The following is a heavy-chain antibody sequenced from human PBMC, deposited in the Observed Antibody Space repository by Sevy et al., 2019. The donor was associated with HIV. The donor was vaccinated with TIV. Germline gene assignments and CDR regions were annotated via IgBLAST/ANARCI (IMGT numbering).Heavy chain of an antibody. J-gene: IGHJ4*02. CDR3: ARVIRSSSGTDY. CDR1: GYTFTDYF. V-gene: IGHV1-2*02. Sequence: ASVKVSCKASGYTFTDYFMHWVRQAPGQGLEWMGWINPNSGGTNYAQKFQGRVTMTRDTSISTAYMELTRLRSDDTAVYYCARVIRSSSGTDYWGQGTLVTVSS. CDR2: INPNSGGT. D-gene: IGHD6-6*01.